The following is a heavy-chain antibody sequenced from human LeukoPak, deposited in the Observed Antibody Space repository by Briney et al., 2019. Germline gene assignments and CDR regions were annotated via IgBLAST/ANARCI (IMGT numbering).Heavy chain of an antibody. J-gene: IGHJ4*02. Sequence: ASVKVSCKASGYTFTSYYMHWVRQAPGQGLEWMGIINPSGGSTSYAQKFQGRVTMTRDTSTSTVYMELSSLRSEDTAVYYCARARAYSSSWYTLSDYWGQGTLVTVSS. V-gene: IGHV1-46*01. CDR1: GYTFTSYY. CDR2: INPSGGST. D-gene: IGHD6-13*01. CDR3: ARARAYSSSWYTLSDY.